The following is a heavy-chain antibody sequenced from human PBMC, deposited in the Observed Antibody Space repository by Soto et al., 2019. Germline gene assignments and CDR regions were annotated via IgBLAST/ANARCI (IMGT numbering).Heavy chain of an antibody. Sequence: QITLKESGPTLVKPTQTLTLTCTFSGFSLSTSAVGVGWIRQPPGKALEWLAFIYWDDDKHYSPSLMSSLTITKDTSKSQVLLAMFNIVPVDTATYYCAHLLVAGLTYYFDYWGQGTLVTVSS. J-gene: IGHJ4*02. CDR1: GFSLSTSAVG. CDR2: IYWDDDK. V-gene: IGHV2-5*02. D-gene: IGHD2-21*01. CDR3: AHLLVAGLTYYFDY.